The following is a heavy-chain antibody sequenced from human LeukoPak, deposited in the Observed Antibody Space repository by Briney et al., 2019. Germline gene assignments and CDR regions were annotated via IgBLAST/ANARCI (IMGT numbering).Heavy chain of an antibody. Sequence: GGSLRLSCAASGFTFSSYSMNWVRQSPGEGVEWVSSISSSSSYIYYGDSVKGLFTISRDKPKNSLYLQKNSLRAGDTAVYYCARDLQGGLDYWGQGTLVTVSS. V-gene: IGHV3-21*01. D-gene: IGHD3-16*01. CDR2: ISSSSSYI. J-gene: IGHJ4*02. CDR1: GFTFSSYS. CDR3: ARDLQGGLDY.